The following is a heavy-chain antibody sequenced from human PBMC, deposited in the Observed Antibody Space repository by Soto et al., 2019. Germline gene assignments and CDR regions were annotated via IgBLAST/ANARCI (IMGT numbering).Heavy chain of an antibody. Sequence: GGSLRLSCAASGFTFTSYAMSWVRQAPGKGLEWVSGISGSGGSTYYADSVKGRFTISRDNSKNTLYLQLNSLRAEDTAVYYCAKVPTPHYGDYGLYWGQGTLVTVSS. CDR2: ISGSGGST. D-gene: IGHD4-17*01. CDR3: AKVPTPHYGDYGLY. V-gene: IGHV3-23*01. CDR1: GFTFTSYA. J-gene: IGHJ4*02.